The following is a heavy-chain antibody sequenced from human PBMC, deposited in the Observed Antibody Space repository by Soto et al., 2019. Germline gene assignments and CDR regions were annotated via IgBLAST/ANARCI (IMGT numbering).Heavy chain of an antibody. V-gene: IGHV3-33*01. J-gene: IGHJ6*02. CDR2: IWYDGSNK. CDR3: GRGGTVWLGELLYSGMDV. D-gene: IGHD3-10*01. Sequence: GGSLRLSCAASGFTFSSYGMHWVRQAPGKGLEWVAVIWYDGSNKYYADSVKGRFTISRDNSKNTLYLQMNSLRAEDTAVYYCGRGGTVWLGELLYSGMDVWGQGTTVTVSS. CDR1: GFTFSSYG.